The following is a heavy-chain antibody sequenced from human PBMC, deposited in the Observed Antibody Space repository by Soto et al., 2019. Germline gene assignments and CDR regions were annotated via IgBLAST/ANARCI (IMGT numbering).Heavy chain of an antibody. J-gene: IGHJ4*02. Sequence: QVQLVQSGAEVKKPGASVKVSCKASGYTFTSYGISWVRQAPGQGLEWMGWISAYNGNTNYAQKLQGRVTMTTDTSPSTGYMELRSLRSDDTAVYSCARDPPTIASAGREDYWGQGPLVTVSS. D-gene: IGHD6-13*01. CDR3: ARDPPTIASAGREDY. V-gene: IGHV1-18*01. CDR2: ISAYNGNT. CDR1: GYTFTSYG.